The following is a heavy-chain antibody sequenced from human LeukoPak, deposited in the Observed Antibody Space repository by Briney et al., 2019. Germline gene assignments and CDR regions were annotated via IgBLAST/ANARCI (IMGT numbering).Heavy chain of an antibody. CDR1: GYTFTNYY. V-gene: IGHV1-8*03. J-gene: IGHJ4*02. D-gene: IGHD4-17*01. CDR2: MNPNSGNT. CDR3: AREEDYGDYLDY. Sequence: GASVKVSCKASGYTFTNYYMHWVRQAPGQGLEWMGWMNPNSGNTGYAQKFQGRVTITRNTSISTAYMELSSLRSEDTAVYYCAREEDYGDYLDYWGQGTLVTVSS.